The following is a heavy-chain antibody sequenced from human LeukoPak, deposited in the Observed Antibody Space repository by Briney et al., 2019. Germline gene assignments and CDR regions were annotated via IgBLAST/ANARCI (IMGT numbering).Heavy chain of an antibody. CDR3: ATTVAGLDY. D-gene: IGHD6-19*01. V-gene: IGHV4-34*01. CDR2: IYHSGST. J-gene: IGHJ4*02. CDR1: GGSFSGYY. Sequence: ASETLSLTCAVYGGSFSGYYWSWIRQPPGKGLEWIGYIYHSGSTYYNPSLKSRVTISVDRSKNQFSLKLSSVTAADTAVYYCATTVAGLDYWGQGTLVTVSS.